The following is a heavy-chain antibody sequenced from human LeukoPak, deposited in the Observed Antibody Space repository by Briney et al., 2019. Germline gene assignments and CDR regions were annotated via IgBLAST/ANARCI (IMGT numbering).Heavy chain of an antibody. Sequence: SVTVSCKASGGTFSSYAISWVRQAHGQGLEWMGGIIPIFGTANYAQKFQGRVTITADESTSTAYMELSSLRSEDTAVYYCAILAYYDILTGPPYWGQGTLVTVSS. CDR1: GGTFSSYA. J-gene: IGHJ4*02. CDR3: AILAYYDILTGPPY. CDR2: IIPIFGTA. V-gene: IGHV1-69*13. D-gene: IGHD3-9*01.